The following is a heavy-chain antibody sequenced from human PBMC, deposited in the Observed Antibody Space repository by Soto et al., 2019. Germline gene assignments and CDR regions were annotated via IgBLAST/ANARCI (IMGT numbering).Heavy chain of an antibody. CDR2: INSDGSST. Sequence: GGSRRLSCAASGFTFSSYWMHWVRQAPGKGLVWVSRINSDGSSTSYADSVKGRCTISRDNAKNTLYLQMNSLRAEDTAVYYCARADYSSSSWGPLRFDPWGQGTLVTVSS. D-gene: IGHD6-6*01. CDR3: ARADYSSSSWGPLRFDP. J-gene: IGHJ5*02. V-gene: IGHV3-74*01. CDR1: GFTFSSYW.